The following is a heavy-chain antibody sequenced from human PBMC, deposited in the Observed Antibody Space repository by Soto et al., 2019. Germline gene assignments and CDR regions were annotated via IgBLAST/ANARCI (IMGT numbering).Heavy chain of an antibody. D-gene: IGHD6-19*01. CDR1: GFTFSSYA. V-gene: IGHV3-23*01. J-gene: IGHJ4*02. CDR3: AKDRKSGSGWYWDY. Sequence: PGGSLRLSCAASGFTFSSYAMSWVRQAPGKGLEWASGISGSGGSTYYAESVKGRFTISRDNSKNTLYLQMNSMRAEDTAVYYCAKDRKSGSGWYWDYWGQGTLVTVSS. CDR2: ISGSGGST.